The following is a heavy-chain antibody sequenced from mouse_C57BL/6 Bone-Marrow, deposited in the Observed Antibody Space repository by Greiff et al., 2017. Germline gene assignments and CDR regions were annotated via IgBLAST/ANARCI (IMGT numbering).Heavy chain of an antibody. J-gene: IGHJ4*01. CDR3: TKDGMDY. V-gene: IGHV5-17*01. CDR2: ISSGSSTI. Sequence: EVKLEESGGGLVKPGGSLKLSCAASGFTFSDYGMHWVRQAPEKGLEWVAYISSGSSTIYYADTVKGRFTISRDTAKNTLVLQLTSLRSEDTAKYYCTKDGMDYWGQGTSVTVSS. CDR1: GFTFSDYG.